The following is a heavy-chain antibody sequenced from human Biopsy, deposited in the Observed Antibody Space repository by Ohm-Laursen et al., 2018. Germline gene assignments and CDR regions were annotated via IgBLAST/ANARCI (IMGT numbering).Heavy chain of an antibody. Sequence: SLRLSCAASGLTFDDYAMHWVRQAPGKGLEWVSGISWNSDFIGYADSVKGRFTISRDNAKRSLYLQMNSLRVEDTAFYYCVKDAYGSGTYHPLDYWGQGTLVTVSS. J-gene: IGHJ4*02. V-gene: IGHV3-9*01. CDR2: ISWNSDFI. D-gene: IGHD3-10*01. CDR1: GLTFDDYA. CDR3: VKDAYGSGTYHPLDY.